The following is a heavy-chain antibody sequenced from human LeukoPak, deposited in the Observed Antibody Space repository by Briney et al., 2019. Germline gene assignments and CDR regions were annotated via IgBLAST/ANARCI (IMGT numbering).Heavy chain of an antibody. V-gene: IGHV3-7*01. CDR3: AKEFGDYDFDY. D-gene: IGHD4-17*01. J-gene: IGHJ4*02. Sequence: GGSLRLSCAASTFTFSSYWMTWVRQAPGKGLEWVATIKPDGSERYYVDSVRGRFTISRDNAEKSLYLQMNSLRVEDTAVYYCAKEFGDYDFDYWGQGTLVTVSS. CDR2: IKPDGSER. CDR1: TFTFSSYW.